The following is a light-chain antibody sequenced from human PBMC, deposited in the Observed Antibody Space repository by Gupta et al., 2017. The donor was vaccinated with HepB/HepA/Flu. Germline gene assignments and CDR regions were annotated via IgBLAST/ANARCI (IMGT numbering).Light chain of an antibody. J-gene: IGLJ3*02. V-gene: IGLV3-21*03. CDR1: NIGSKS. Sequence: SYVLTQPPPVAVAPGKTARSTCGGNNIGSKSVNWYQQKPGQAPVMVVYDDSDRPSGIPERFSGSNSGNTATLIISRVEAGDEADYYCQVWDSSSDHRVFGGGTKLTVL. CDR2: DDS. CDR3: QVWDSSSDHRV.